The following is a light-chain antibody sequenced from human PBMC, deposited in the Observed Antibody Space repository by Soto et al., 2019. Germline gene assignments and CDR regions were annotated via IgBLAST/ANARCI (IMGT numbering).Light chain of an antibody. CDR2: DAS. Sequence: ETGSTQSPCTLSLSPGERDTLSCRASQSVSNNYLAWYQQKPGQAPRLLIYDASHRAAGIPARFSGSGFGTDFTLTISSLEPEDAAVYYCQQRSNWPPITFGQGTRLEIK. J-gene: IGKJ5*01. CDR1: QSVSNNY. V-gene: IGKV3-11*01. CDR3: QQRSNWPPIT.